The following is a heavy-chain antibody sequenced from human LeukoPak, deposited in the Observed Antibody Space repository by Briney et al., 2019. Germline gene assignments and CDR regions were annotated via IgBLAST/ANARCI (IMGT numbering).Heavy chain of an antibody. CDR1: GFPFSNYY. V-gene: IGHV3-11*01. J-gene: IGHJ4*02. Sequence: TPGGSLRLSCAASGFPFSNYYMSWIRQAPGKGLEWVSYIGSSGATIYYADSVKGRFTISRDNAKNSLYLQMNGLRAEDTAVYYCARPQMSSSSAAALGYWGRGTLITVSS. CDR2: IGSSGATI. CDR3: ARPQMSSSSAAALGY. D-gene: IGHD6-6*01.